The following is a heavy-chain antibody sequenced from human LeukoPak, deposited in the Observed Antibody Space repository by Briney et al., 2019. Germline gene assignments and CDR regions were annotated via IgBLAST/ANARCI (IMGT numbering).Heavy chain of an antibody. V-gene: IGHV3-23*01. CDR1: GFTFSSYA. D-gene: IGHD5-12*01. CDR2: ISGGGST. Sequence: PGGSLRLSCAASGFTFSSYAMSWVRQAPGKGLEWVSAISGGGSTYYADSVKGRFTISRDNSKNTLYLQMNSLRAEDTAVYYCAKDYPLVATANAFDIWGQGTMVTVSS. J-gene: IGHJ3*02. CDR3: AKDYPLVATANAFDI.